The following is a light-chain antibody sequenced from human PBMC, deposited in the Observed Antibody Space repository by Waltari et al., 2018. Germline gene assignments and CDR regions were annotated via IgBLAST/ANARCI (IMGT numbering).Light chain of an antibody. J-gene: IGKJ3*01. Sequence: DIVMTQSPDSLAVSLGESATIYCKSSQSVLSSSNNKNYLAWYQQKPGQPPKLLIYWASTRESGVPDRFSGSGSGTDFTLAISSLQAEDVAVYYCQQYYDTPITFGPGTKVDI. CDR3: QQYYDTPIT. CDR2: WAS. V-gene: IGKV4-1*01. CDR1: QSVLSSSNNKNY.